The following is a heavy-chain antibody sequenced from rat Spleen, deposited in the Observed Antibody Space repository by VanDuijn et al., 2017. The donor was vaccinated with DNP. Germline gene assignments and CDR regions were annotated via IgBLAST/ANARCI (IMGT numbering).Heavy chain of an antibody. D-gene: IGHD1-4*01. V-gene: IGHV5-20*01. CDR3: TTENPGF. CDR2: ISYEGSTT. Sequence: EVQLVESGGGLMQPGRSLKLSCAVSGFTFSDFYMAWVRQAPKKGLEWVASISYEGSTTFYGDSVKGRCTISRDNAKSNLYLEIDSLRSEDTATYYCTTENPGFWGPGTMVTVSS. J-gene: IGHJ1*01. CDR1: GFTFSDFY.